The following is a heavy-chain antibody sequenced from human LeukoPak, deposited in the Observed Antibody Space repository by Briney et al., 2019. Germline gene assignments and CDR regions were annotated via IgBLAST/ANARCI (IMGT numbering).Heavy chain of an antibody. J-gene: IGHJ4*02. CDR3: AKRQLLWFGELLYHGGYFDY. D-gene: IGHD3-10*01. CDR2: ISGSGGST. CDR1: GFTFSSYA. V-gene: IGHV3-23*01. Sequence: PGGSLRLSCAASGFTFSSYAMSWVRQAPGKGLEWVSAISGSGGSTYYADSVKGRFTISRDNSKNTLYLQMNSLRAEDTAVYYCAKRQLLWFGELLYHGGYFDYWGQGTLVTVSS.